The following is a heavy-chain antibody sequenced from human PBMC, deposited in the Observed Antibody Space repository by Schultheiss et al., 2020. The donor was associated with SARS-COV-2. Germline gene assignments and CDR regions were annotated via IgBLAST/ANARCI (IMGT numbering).Heavy chain of an antibody. J-gene: IGHJ4*02. D-gene: IGHD3-3*01. Sequence: SETLSLTCTVSGGSISSGGYYWSWIRQHPGRGLEWIGYIYYCGSTYYNPSLKSRVTISVDTSKNQFSLKLSSVTAADTAVYYCASSGPYDFWSGYHPPYFDYGGQGSLVTVSS. CDR2: IYYCGST. CDR1: GGSISSGGYY. CDR3: ASSGPYDFWSGYHPPYFDY. V-gene: IGHV4-31*03.